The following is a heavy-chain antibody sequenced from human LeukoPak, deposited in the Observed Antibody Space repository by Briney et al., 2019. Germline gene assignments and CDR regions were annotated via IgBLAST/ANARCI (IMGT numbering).Heavy chain of an antibody. CDR3: ARSPSAAPQYYFDY. V-gene: IGHV1-46*01. CDR1: GYTFTSHY. CDR2: VSPSGGST. D-gene: IGHD2-2*01. Sequence: ASVKVSCKASGYTFTSHYIHWVRHAPGQGLEWMGIVSPSGGSTSYPQKFQGRVTMTRDTSTSTVYMELSSLRSDDTAVYYCARSPSAAPQYYFDYWGQGTLVTVSS. J-gene: IGHJ4*02.